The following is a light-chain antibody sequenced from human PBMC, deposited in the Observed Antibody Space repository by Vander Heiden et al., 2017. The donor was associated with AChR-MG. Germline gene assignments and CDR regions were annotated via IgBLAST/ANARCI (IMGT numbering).Light chain of an antibody. J-gene: IGLJ1*01. Sequence: QSALTQPASVSGSPGQSLPISCSGTSSDVGYYNYVSWYQHHPGKAPKVIIDDVSDRPSGVSNRFSGSKSGNTASLTISGLQAEDEADYYCSSYTSSSHYVFGTGTKVTVL. CDR3: SSYTSSSHYV. CDR1: SSDVGYYNY. V-gene: IGLV2-14*03. CDR2: DVS.